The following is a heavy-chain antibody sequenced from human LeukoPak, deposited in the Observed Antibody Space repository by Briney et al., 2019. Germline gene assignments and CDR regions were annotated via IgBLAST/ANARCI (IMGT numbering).Heavy chain of an antibody. CDR2: INPNSGGT. Sequence: ASVKVSCKASGYTFADYYMHWVRQAPGQGPEWMGWINPNSGGTNYAQKFQGRVTMTRDTSISTAYMELSRLRSDDTAVYYCARAQTVMITFGGVIGGYFDYWGQGTLVTVSS. D-gene: IGHD3-16*01. CDR1: GYTFADYY. V-gene: IGHV1-2*02. CDR3: ARAQTVMITFGGVIGGYFDY. J-gene: IGHJ4*02.